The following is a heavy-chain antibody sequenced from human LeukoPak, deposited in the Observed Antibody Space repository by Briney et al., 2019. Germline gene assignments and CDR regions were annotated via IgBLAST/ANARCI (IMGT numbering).Heavy chain of an antibody. CDR3: AREAVAGFGY. D-gene: IGHD6-19*01. Sequence: PGGSLRLSCAASGFTFSSYEMNSVRQAPGKGLEWVSYISSSGSTINYADSVKGRFTISRDNAKNSLYLQMNSLRAEDTAVYYCAREAVAGFGYWGQGTLVTVSS. CDR2: ISSSGSTI. V-gene: IGHV3-48*03. CDR1: GFTFSSYE. J-gene: IGHJ4*02.